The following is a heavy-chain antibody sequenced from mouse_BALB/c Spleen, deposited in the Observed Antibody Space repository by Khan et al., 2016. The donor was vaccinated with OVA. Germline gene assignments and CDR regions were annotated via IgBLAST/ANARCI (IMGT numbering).Heavy chain of an antibody. CDR3: ASSKDRARY. D-gene: IGHD3-1*01. CDR1: GYSLTRYG. Sequence: QVQLKESGPGLVAPSQSLSITCTVYGYSLTRYGVHWVCQPPGKGLEWLGLIWPGGCTNDNRALMYRLSISIDNSKSLVFLIMNSLQTDDTALCYCASSKDRARYWGQGTTLTVSS. V-gene: IGHV2-9*02. J-gene: IGHJ2*01. CDR2: IWPGGCT.